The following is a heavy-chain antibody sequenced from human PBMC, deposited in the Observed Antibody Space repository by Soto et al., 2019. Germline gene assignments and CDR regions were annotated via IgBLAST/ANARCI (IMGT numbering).Heavy chain of an antibody. CDR2: IYYSGSP. J-gene: IGHJ5*02. Sequence: PSETLSLSCTVSGGSISSSSYYGGWIRQPPGKGLEWIGGIYYSGSPYYNPSLKRRLTISVDTAKNQFSLKLSSVTAADTAVYYGARHVPMVATILYCSGGVCYLAWFDPWGQGTLVTVS. CDR3: ARHVPMVATILYCSGGVCYLAWFDP. D-gene: IGHD2-15*01. V-gene: IGHV4-39*01. CDR1: GGSISSSSYY.